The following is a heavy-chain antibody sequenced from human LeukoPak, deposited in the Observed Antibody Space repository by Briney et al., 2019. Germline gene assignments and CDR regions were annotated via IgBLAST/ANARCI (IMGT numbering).Heavy chain of an antibody. CDR1: GFTFSSYA. V-gene: IGHV3-30-3*01. Sequence: GGSLRLSCAASGFTFSSYAMHWVRQAPGKGLEWVAVISYDGSNKYYADSVKGRFTISRDNSKNTLYLQMNSLRAEDTAVYYCARDPTYYGSGSYYFPPDYWGQGTLVTVSS. CDR3: ARDPTYYGSGSYYFPPDY. CDR2: ISYDGSNK. D-gene: IGHD3-10*01. J-gene: IGHJ4*02.